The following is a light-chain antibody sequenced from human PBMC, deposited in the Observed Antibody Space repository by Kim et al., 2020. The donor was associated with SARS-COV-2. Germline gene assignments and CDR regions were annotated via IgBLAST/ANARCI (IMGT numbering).Light chain of an antibody. J-gene: IGLJ3*02. V-gene: IGLV1-44*01. CDR3: AAWDDSLNGWV. CDR1: GSNIGTNT. CDR2: TTN. Sequence: GQRVTIPCSGSGSNIGTNTVCWYQQLPGAAPRLLIHTTNQRASGVPDRFSGSRSGTSASLAISGPQSEDEGYYHCAAWDDSLNGWVFGGGTQLTVL.